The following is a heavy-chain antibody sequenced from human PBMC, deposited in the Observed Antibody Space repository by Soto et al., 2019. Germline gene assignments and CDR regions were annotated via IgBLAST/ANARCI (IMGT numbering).Heavy chain of an antibody. J-gene: IGHJ4*02. D-gene: IGHD3-22*01. V-gene: IGHV3-23*01. CDR3: ASRTYYYDSSGPAGVDY. CDR2: ISGSGGST. CDR1: GFTFSSYA. Sequence: EVQLLESGGGLVQPGGSLRLSCAASGFTFSSYAMSWVRQAPGKGLEWVSAISGSGGSTYYADSVKGRFTISRDNSKNTLYLQMNSLRAEDTAVYYCASRTYYYDSSGPAGVDYWGLGTLVTVSS.